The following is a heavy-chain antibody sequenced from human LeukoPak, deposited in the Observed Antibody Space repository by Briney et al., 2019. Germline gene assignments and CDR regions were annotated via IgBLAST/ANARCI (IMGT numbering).Heavy chain of an antibody. CDR1: GFTFSSYW. V-gene: IGHV3-7*01. CDR2: IKQDGSEK. CDR3: ARDVGEQSWFDP. J-gene: IGHJ5*02. Sequence: GGSLRLSCAASGFTFSSYWMTWVCQAPGKGLEWVANIKQDGSEKYYVDSVKGRFTISRDNAKNSLSLHMNSLRAEDAAVYYCARDVGEQSWFDPWGQGTLVTVSS. D-gene: IGHD1-26*01.